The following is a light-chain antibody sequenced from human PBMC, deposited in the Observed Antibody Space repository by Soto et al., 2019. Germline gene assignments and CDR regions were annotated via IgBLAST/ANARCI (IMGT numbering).Light chain of an antibody. CDR3: TSYKGRSPVV. V-gene: IGLV2-14*01. J-gene: IGLJ2*01. CDR2: EVS. CDR1: SSDVGGYNY. Sequence: QSALTQPASVSGSPGQSITISCTGTSSDVGGYNYVSWYQQHPGKAPKLMIYEVSNRPSGVSNRFSGSKSGNTASLTISGLQAEDEADYYCTSYKGRSPVVFGGGTKRTVL.